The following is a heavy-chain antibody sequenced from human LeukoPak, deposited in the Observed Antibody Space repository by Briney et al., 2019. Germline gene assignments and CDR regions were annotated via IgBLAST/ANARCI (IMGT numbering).Heavy chain of an antibody. Sequence: SETLSLTCAIYSESFSGYFWSWIRQPPGKGLEWIGEINYSGSTNYNPSLKSRVTISVDTSKNQFSLKLSSVTAADTAVYYCAKDGYYGSGSYYTSDYYYYYMDVWGKGTTVTISS. CDR1: SESFSGYF. D-gene: IGHD3-10*01. V-gene: IGHV4-34*01. J-gene: IGHJ6*03. CDR3: AKDGYYGSGSYYTSDYYYYYMDV. CDR2: INYSGST.